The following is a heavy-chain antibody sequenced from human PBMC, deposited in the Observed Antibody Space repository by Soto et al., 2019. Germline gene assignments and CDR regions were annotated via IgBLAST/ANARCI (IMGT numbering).Heavy chain of an antibody. CDR3: ARGFSTTYGRSDYFDY. Sequence: SETLSLTCTVSGGSISSYYWSWIRQPPGKGLEWIGYIYYSGSTNYNPSLKSRVTISVDTSKNQFSLKLSSVTAADTAVYYCARGFSTTYGRSDYFDYWGQGTLVTVSS. CDR1: GGSISSYY. V-gene: IGHV4-59*01. CDR2: IYYSGST. J-gene: IGHJ4*02. D-gene: IGHD3-3*01.